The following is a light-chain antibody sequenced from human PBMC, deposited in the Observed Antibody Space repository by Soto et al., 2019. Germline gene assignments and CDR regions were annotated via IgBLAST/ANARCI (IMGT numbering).Light chain of an antibody. CDR1: QSVGKY. J-gene: IGKJ1*01. Sequence: EIVLTQSPGTLSLSPGERATLSCRASQSVGKYLVWYQQKPGQAPRLLIYDASNRAPGIPARFSGSGSGTDFTLTISSLEPEDFAVYYCQQRGNRPPWTFGQGTKVDI. V-gene: IGKV3-11*01. CDR3: QQRGNRPPWT. CDR2: DAS.